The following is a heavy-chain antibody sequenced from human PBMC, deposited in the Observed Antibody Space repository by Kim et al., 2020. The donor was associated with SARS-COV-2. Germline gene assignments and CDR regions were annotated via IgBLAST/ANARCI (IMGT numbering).Heavy chain of an antibody. CDR3: ARDPSYYYGMDV. J-gene: IGHJ6*02. V-gene: IGHV4-39*07. Sequence: YYNPSLKSRVTISVDTSKNQFSLKLSSVTAADTAVYYCARDPSYYYGMDVWGQGTTVTVSS.